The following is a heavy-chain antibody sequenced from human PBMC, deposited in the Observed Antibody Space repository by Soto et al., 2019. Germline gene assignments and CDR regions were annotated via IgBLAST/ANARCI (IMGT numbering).Heavy chain of an antibody. D-gene: IGHD5-12*01. CDR3: AKAAIRWLQSNYFDY. J-gene: IGHJ4*02. CDR1: GFTFSSYG. Sequence: LRLSCAASGFTFSSYGMHWVRQAPGKGLEWVAVISYDGSNKYYADSVKGRFTISRDNSKNTLYLQMNSLRAEDTAVYYCAKAAIRWLQSNYFDYWGQGTLVTVSS. V-gene: IGHV3-30*18. CDR2: ISYDGSNK.